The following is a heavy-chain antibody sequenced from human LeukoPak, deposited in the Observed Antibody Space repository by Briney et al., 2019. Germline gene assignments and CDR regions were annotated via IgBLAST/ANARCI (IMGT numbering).Heavy chain of an antibody. CDR3: AKNGGNHLLTGYFDY. V-gene: IGHV3-74*01. J-gene: IGHJ4*02. CDR2: TNSDGSRT. Sequence: GGSLRLSCTASGFTFSSYWMHWVRQAPGKGLVWVSHTNSDGSRTSYADSVKGRFTISRDNAKNTLYLQMNSLRADDMALYYCAKNGGNHLLTGYFDYWGQGILVTVSS. D-gene: IGHD3-9*01. CDR1: GFTFSSYW.